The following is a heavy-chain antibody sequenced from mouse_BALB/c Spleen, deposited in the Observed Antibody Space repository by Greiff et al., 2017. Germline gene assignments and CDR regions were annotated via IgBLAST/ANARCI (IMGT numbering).Heavy chain of an antibody. CDR2: IWTGGGT. Sequence: QVQLKESGPGLVAPSQSLSITCTVSGFSLTSYDISWIRQPPGKGLEWLGVIWTGGGTNYNSAFMSRLSISKDNSKSQVFLKMNSLQTDDTAIYYCVRDPIRGDYAMDYWGQGTSVTVSS. CDR1: GFSLTSYD. D-gene: IGHD2-12*01. J-gene: IGHJ4*01. CDR3: VRDPIRGDYAMDY. V-gene: IGHV2-9-2*01.